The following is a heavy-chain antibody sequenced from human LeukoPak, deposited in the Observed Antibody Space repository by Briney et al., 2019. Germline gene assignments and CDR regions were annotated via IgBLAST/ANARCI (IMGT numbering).Heavy chain of an antibody. CDR2: IYYSGST. CDR1: GGSISSGGYY. Sequence: PSQTLSLTCTVSGGSISSGGYYWGWIRQPPGKGLEWIGSIYYSGSTYYNPSLKSRVTISVDTSKNQFSLKLSSVTAADTAVYYCARRVRETGYYYYFDYWGQGTLVTVSS. CDR3: ARRVRETGYYYYFDY. J-gene: IGHJ4*02. D-gene: IGHD3-9*01. V-gene: IGHV4-39*07.